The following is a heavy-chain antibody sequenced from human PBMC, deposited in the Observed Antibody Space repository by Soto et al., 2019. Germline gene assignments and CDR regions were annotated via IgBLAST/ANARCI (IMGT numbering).Heavy chain of an antibody. D-gene: IGHD3-10*01. Sequence: ASVKVSCKASGYTFTSYDINWVRQATGQGLEWMGWMNPNSGNTGYAQKFQGRVTMTRNTSISTAYMELSSLRSEDTAAYYCARGIRITMVRGVPYYFDYSGQGTLVTVSS. CDR2: MNPNSGNT. CDR1: GYTFTSYD. V-gene: IGHV1-8*01. CDR3: ARGIRITMVRGVPYYFDY. J-gene: IGHJ4*02.